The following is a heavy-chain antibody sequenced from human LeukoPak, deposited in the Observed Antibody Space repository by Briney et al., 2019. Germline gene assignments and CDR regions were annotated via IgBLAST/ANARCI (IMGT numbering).Heavy chain of an antibody. V-gene: IGHV4-59*01. D-gene: IGHD3-10*01. CDR1: GGSISSYY. J-gene: IGHJ6*02. CDR3: ARDHGVGYGMDV. CDR2: IYYSGST. Sequence: ASETLSLTCTVSGGSISSYYWSWIRQPPGKGLEWIGYIYYSGSTNYNPSLKSRVTISVDTSKNQFSLKLSSVTAADTAVYYCARDHGVGYGMDVWGQGTTVTVSS.